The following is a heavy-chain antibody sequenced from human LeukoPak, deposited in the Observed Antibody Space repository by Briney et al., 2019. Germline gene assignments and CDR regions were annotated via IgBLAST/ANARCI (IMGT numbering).Heavy chain of an antibody. D-gene: IGHD3-9*01. CDR3: AKDPGYDILTGYIPGFDY. CDR2: ISGSGGST. Sequence: GGSLRLSCAASGFTFSSYAMSWVRQAPGKGLEWVSAISGSGGSTYYADSVKGRFTISRDNSKNTLYLQMNSLRAEDTAVYYCAKDPGYDILTGYIPGFDYWGQGTLVTASS. V-gene: IGHV3-23*01. CDR1: GFTFSSYA. J-gene: IGHJ4*02.